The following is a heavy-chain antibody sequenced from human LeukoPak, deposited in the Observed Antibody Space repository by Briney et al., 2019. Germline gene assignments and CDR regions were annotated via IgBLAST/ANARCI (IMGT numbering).Heavy chain of an antibody. Sequence: GRSLRLSCAASGFIFSNYGMHWAGKAPGKGRGWVAVIWYDGSKQYYADSVKGRFTISRDDSKNTVYLQMNSLRAEDTAVYYCATARGTDLFGHWGQGTLVTVSS. V-gene: IGHV3-33*01. D-gene: IGHD2-15*01. CDR2: IWYDGSKQ. J-gene: IGHJ4*02. CDR3: ATARGTDLFGH. CDR1: GFIFSNYG.